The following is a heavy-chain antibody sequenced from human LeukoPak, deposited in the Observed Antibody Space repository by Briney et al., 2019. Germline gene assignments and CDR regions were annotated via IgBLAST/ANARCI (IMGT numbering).Heavy chain of an antibody. D-gene: IGHD3-22*01. Sequence: GESLRISCQGSGYSFTSYWIGWVRQMPGKGLEWMGIIYPGDFDTRYSPSFQGQVTISADKSINTAYLQWSSLRASDTAIYYCGRLSGYYDSTAGYFDSWGQGTLLTASS. J-gene: IGHJ4*03. CDR3: GRLSGYYDSTAGYFDS. CDR2: IYPGDFDT. CDR1: GYSFTSYW. V-gene: IGHV5-51*01.